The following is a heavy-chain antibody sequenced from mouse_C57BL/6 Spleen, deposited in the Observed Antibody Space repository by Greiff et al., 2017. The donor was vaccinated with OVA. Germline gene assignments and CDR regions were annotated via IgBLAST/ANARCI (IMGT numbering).Heavy chain of an antibody. J-gene: IGHJ3*01. D-gene: IGHD2-4*01. Sequence: EVQLVESGPGLVKPSQSLSLTCSVTGYSITSGYYWNWIRQFPGNKLEWMGYISYDGSNNYNPSLKNRISITRDTSKNQFFLKLNSVTTEDTATYYCARDYYDYDGGFAYWGQGTLVIVSA. CDR2: ISYDGSN. CDR1: GYSITSGYY. CDR3: ARDYYDYDGGFAY. V-gene: IGHV3-6*01.